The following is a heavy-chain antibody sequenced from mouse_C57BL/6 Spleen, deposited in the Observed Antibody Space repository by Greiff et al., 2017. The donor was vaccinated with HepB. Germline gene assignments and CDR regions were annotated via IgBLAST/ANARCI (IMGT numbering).Heavy chain of an antibody. V-gene: IGHV1-53*01. CDR2: INPSNGGT. Sequence: VQLQQPGTELVKPGASVKLSCKASGYTFTSYWMHWVKQRPGQGLEWIGNINPSNGGTNYNEKFKSKATLTVDKSSSTAYMQLSSLTSEDSAVYYSARAFGLLRPLYFDYWGQGTTLTVSS. CDR3: ARAFGLLRPLYFDY. J-gene: IGHJ2*01. D-gene: IGHD1-2*01. CDR1: GYTFTSYW.